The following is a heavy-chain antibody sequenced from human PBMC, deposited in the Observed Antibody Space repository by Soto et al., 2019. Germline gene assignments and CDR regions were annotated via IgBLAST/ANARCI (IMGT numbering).Heavy chain of an antibody. V-gene: IGHV4-59*01. CDR1: DGSISSYY. CDR2: IYYSGST. Sequence: SETISHTCPVSDGSISSYYWSWLRQPPGKGLEWIGYIYYSGSTNYNPSLKSRVTISVDTSKNQFSLKLSSVTAADTAVYYCARDNDYDFWSGYRYFDYWGQGTLVTVSS. CDR3: ARDNDYDFWSGYRYFDY. J-gene: IGHJ4*02. D-gene: IGHD3-3*01.